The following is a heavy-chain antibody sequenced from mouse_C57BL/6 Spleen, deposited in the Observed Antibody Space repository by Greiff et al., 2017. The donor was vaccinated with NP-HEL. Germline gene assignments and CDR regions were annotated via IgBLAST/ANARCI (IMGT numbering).Heavy chain of an antibody. V-gene: IGHV1-76*01. D-gene: IGHD3-2*02. Sequence: QVQLQQSGAELVRPGASVKLSCKASGYTFTDYYINWVKQRPGQGLEWIARIYPGSGNTYYNEKFKGKATLTAEKSSSPAYMQLSSLASEASAVYFGARSGKAMDYWGQGTSVTVSS. CDR1: GYTFTDYY. J-gene: IGHJ4*01. CDR2: IYPGSGNT. CDR3: ARSGKAMDY.